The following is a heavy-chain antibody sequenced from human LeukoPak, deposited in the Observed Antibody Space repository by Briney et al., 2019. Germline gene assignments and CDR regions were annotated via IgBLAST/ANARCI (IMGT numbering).Heavy chain of an antibody. D-gene: IGHD3-22*01. CDR2: IYYSGST. CDR3: ARASPYYYDSSGYYDAFDI. Sequence: SQTLSLTCTVSGGSISSYYWSWIRQPPGKGLEWIGYIYYSGSTNYNPSLKSRVTISVDTSKNQVSLKLSSVTAADTAVYYCARASPYYYDSSGYYDAFDIWGQGTMVTVSS. J-gene: IGHJ3*02. V-gene: IGHV4-59*01. CDR1: GGSISSYY.